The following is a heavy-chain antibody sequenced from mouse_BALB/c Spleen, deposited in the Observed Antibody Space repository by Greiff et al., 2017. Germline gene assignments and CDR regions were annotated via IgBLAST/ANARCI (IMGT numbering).Heavy chain of an antibody. Sequence: EVQLVESGPGLVKPSQSLSLTCTVTGYSITSDYAWNWIRQFPGNKLEWMGYISYSGSTSYNPSLKSRISITRDTSKNQFFLQLNSVTTEDTATYYCARSHYAMDYWGQGTSVTVSS. J-gene: IGHJ4*01. CDR1: GYSITSDYA. V-gene: IGHV3-2*02. CDR3: ARSHYAMDY. CDR2: ISYSGST.